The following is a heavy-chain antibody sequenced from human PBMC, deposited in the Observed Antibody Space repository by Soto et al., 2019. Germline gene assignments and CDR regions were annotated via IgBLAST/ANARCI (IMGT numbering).Heavy chain of an antibody. D-gene: IGHD1-1*01. V-gene: IGHV5-10-1*01. Sequence: GESLKISCKGSGYSFTSYWISWVRQMPGKGLEWMGRIDPSDSYTNYSPSFQGHVTISADKSISTAYLQWSSLKAPDTAMYYCARLERRDYYYYGMDVWGQGTTVTVSS. CDR1: GYSFTSYW. CDR3: ARLERRDYYYYGMDV. J-gene: IGHJ6*02. CDR2: IDPSDSYT.